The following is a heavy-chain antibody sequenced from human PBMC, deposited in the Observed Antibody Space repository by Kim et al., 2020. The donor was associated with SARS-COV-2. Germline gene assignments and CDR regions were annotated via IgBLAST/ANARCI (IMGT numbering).Heavy chain of an antibody. CDR2: FDPEDGET. V-gene: IGHV1-24*01. Sequence: ASVKVSCKVSGYTLTELSMHWVRQAPGKGLEWMGGFDPEDGETIYAQKFQGRVTMTEDTSTDTAYMELSSLRSEDTAVYYCATASSGWNVQAPDYWGQGTLVTVSS. CDR3: ATASSGWNVQAPDY. J-gene: IGHJ4*02. CDR1: GYTLTELS. D-gene: IGHD6-19*01.